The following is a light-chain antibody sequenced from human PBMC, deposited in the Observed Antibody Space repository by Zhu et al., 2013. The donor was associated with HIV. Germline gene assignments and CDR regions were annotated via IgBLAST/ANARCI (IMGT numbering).Light chain of an antibody. CDR1: QDITLNY. CDR3: QQYHNWPQT. V-gene: IGKV3-15*01. CDR2: GAS. J-gene: IGKJ1*01. Sequence: EIVLTQSPGTLSLSPGEGATLSCRASQDITLNYLAWYQHKPGQTPRLLISGASTRATDVPTRFSGSGSGTEFTLTISSLQSEDFAVYYCQQYHNWPQTFGPGTKVEI.